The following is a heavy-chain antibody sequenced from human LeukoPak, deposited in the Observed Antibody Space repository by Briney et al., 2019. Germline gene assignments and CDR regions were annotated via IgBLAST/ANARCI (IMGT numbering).Heavy chain of an antibody. CDR1: GGSISSSSYY. D-gene: IGHD2-15*01. V-gene: IGHV4-39*01. J-gene: IGHJ4*02. Sequence: PSETLSLTCTVSGGSISSSSYYWGWIRQPPGKGLEWIGSIYYSGSTYYSPSLKSRVTISVDTSKNQFSLKLSSVTAADTAVYCCARHPGYCSGGSCYFFDYWGQGTLVTVSS. CDR2: IYYSGST. CDR3: ARHPGYCSGGSCYFFDY.